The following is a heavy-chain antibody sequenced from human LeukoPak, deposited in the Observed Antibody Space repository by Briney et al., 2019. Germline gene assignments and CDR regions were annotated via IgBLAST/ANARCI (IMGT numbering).Heavy chain of an antibody. CDR1: GFTFSSYS. CDR2: ISSRSSNL. J-gene: IGHJ4*02. V-gene: IGHV3-21*01. Sequence: KLGGSLRLSCAASGFTFSSYSMNWVRQAPGKGLEWVSSISSRSSNLYYADSVKGRFTISRDNAKNSLYLQMNSLRAEDTALYYCARDGGVDGYNSYFDYWGQGTLVTVSS. CDR3: ARDGGVDGYNSYFDY. D-gene: IGHD5-24*01.